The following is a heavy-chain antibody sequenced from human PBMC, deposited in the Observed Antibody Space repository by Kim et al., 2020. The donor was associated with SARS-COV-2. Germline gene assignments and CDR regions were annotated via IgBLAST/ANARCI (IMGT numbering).Heavy chain of an antibody. D-gene: IGHD5-18*01. CDR3: ARVLRRGYSYGRLQRGYFDY. CDR2: INHSGST. Sequence: SETLSLTCAVYGGSFSGYYWSWIRQPPGKGLEWIGEINHSGSTNYNPSLKSRVTISVDTSKNQFSLKLSSVTAADTAVYYCARVLRRGYSYGRLQRGYFDYWGQGTLVTVSS. V-gene: IGHV4-34*01. J-gene: IGHJ4*02. CDR1: GGSFSGYY.